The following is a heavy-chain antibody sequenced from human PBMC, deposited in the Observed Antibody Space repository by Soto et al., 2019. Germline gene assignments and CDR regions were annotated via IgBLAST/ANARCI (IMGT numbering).Heavy chain of an antibody. Sequence: ETLSLTCAVYGGSFSGYYWSWIRQPPGKGLEWIGEINHSGSTNYNPSLKSRVTISVDTSKNQFSLKLSSVTAADTAVYYCARASIPAHDAFDIWGQGTMVTVSS. CDR1: GGSFSGYY. D-gene: IGHD6-25*01. J-gene: IGHJ3*02. CDR2: INHSGST. CDR3: ARASIPAHDAFDI. V-gene: IGHV4-34*01.